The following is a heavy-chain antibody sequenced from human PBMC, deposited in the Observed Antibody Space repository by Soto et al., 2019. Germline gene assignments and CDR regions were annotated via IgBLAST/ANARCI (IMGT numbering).Heavy chain of an antibody. CDR1: GFPFSNFA. D-gene: IGHD1-1*01. CDR3: TTGPFIAGDY. J-gene: IGHJ4*02. V-gene: IGHV3-23*01. CDR2: ITSSGDST. Sequence: EVQLLESGGGLVQPGGSLRLSCGASGFPFSNFAMSWVRQAPGKGLEWVPVITSSGDSTYFADSVKGRFTISRDNSKNTLYLQLNSLRAEDTATYYCTTGPFIAGDYWGQGTLVTVSS.